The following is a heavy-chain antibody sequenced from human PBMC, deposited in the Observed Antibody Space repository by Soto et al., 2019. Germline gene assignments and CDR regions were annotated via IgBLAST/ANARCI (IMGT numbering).Heavy chain of an antibody. CDR2: IYYSGST. J-gene: IGHJ6*02. Sequence: SETLSLTCTVSGGSISSYYWSWIRQPPGKGLEWIGYIYYSGSTNYNPSLKSRVTISVDTSKNQFSLKLSSVTAADTAVYYCARDNVPWYYGMDVWGQGTTVTVSS. CDR3: ARDNVPWYYGMDV. V-gene: IGHV4-59*01. D-gene: IGHD2-8*01. CDR1: GGSISSYY.